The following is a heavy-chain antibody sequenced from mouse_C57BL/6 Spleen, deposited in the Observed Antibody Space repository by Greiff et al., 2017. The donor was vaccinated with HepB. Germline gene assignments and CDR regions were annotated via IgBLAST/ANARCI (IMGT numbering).Heavy chain of an antibody. CDR2: IDPSDSYT. J-gene: IGHJ1*03. Sequence: VKLQQPGAELVKPGASVKLSCKASGYTFTSYWMQWVKQRPGQGLEWIGEIDPSDSYTNYNQKFKGKATLTVDTSSSTAYMQLSSLTSEDSAVYYCASGGGYFDVWGTGTTVTVSS. CDR1: GYTFTSYW. CDR3: ASGGGYFDV. V-gene: IGHV1-50*01.